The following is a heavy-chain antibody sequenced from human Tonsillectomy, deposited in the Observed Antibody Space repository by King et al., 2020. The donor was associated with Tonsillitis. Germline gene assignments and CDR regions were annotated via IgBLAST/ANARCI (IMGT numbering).Heavy chain of an antibody. J-gene: IGHJ4*02. V-gene: IGHV4-31*03. CDR2: IYYIGSP. D-gene: IGHD2-15*01. CDR3: ATGAYSGRGLLVPEVY. Sequence: HVQLQESGPGLVKPSQTLSLTCTVSGGSVSSGGYYWSWIGQHPGKGLEGIGYIYYIGSPYHSPPLSGRVTMSVDTSKNQISLKLSSVTAADTAVYYCATGAYSGRGLLVPEVYWGQGTLVTVSS. CDR1: GGSVSSGGYY.